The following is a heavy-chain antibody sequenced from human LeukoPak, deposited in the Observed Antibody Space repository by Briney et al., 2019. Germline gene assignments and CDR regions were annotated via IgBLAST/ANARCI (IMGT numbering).Heavy chain of an antibody. Sequence: GVSLRLSCAASGFTFSSYGMHWVRQAPGKGLEWVAVISYDGSNKYYADSVKGRFTISRDNSKNTLYLQMNSLRAEDTAVYYCAKSFGLCSGGSCLDYWGQGTLVTVSS. CDR1: GFTFSSYG. CDR2: ISYDGSNK. D-gene: IGHD2-15*01. CDR3: AKSFGLCSGGSCLDY. J-gene: IGHJ4*02. V-gene: IGHV3-30*18.